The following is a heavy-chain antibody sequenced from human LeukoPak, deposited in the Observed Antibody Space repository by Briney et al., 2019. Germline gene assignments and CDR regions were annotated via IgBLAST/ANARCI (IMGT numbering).Heavy chain of an antibody. CDR2: IIPILGTA. CDR3: ARGVGELEPQDY. Sequence: GASVKVSCKASGYTFTDYGMSWVRQAPGQGLEWMGRIIPILGTANYAQKFQGRVTITADESTSTAYMELSSLRSEDTAVYYCARGVGELEPQDYWGQGTLVTVSS. CDR1: GYTFTDYG. J-gene: IGHJ4*02. V-gene: IGHV1-69*11. D-gene: IGHD1-1*01.